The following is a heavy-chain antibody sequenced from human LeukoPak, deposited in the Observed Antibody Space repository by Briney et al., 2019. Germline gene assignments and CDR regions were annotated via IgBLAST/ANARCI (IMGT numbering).Heavy chain of an antibody. Sequence: GASVKVSCKASGYTFTSYGISWVRQAPGQGLEWMGWINPNSGGTNYAQKFQGRVTMTRDTSISTAYMELSRLRSDDTAVYYCARDPPIGVVVAASFRYYYYYGMDVWGQGTTVTVSS. CDR3: ARDPPIGVVVAASFRYYYYYGMDV. CDR2: INPNSGGT. J-gene: IGHJ6*02. CDR1: GYTFTSYG. D-gene: IGHD2-15*01. V-gene: IGHV1-2*02.